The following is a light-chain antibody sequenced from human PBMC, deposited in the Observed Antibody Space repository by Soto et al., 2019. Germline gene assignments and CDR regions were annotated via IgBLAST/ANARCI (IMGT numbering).Light chain of an antibody. Sequence: DIQMTQSPSSRSASVGDRVTITCRASQSISSYLNLYQQKPGKAPKLLIYAASSLQSGAPSRFSGSGSGTEFTLTISSLQPEDFATYYCQQANSFPLTLGGGTKVDIK. V-gene: IGKV1-39*01. CDR1: QSISSY. CDR2: AAS. CDR3: QQANSFPLT. J-gene: IGKJ4*01.